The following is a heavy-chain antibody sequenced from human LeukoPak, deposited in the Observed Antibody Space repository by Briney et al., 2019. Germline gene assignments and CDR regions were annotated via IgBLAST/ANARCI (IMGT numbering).Heavy chain of an antibody. Sequence: GRSLRLSCAASGFTFSSYAMHWVRQAPGKGLEWVAVISYDGSNKYYADSVKGRFTISRDNSKNTLYLQMNSLRAEDTAVYYCASLGLFAMYYYDSSGSGEDAFDIWGQGTMVTVSS. V-gene: IGHV3-30-3*01. CDR2: ISYDGSNK. CDR3: ASLGLFAMYYYDSSGSGEDAFDI. J-gene: IGHJ3*02. D-gene: IGHD3-22*01. CDR1: GFTFSSYA.